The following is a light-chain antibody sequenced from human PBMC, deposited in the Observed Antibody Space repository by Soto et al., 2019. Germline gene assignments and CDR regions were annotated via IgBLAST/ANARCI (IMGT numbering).Light chain of an antibody. J-gene: IGLJ1*01. Sequence: QSALTQPRSVSGSPGQSVTISCTGTSSDVGGYNYVSWYQQHPDKAPKLIIYDVTKRPSGVPDRFSGSKSGTTASLTIAGLQAEDEVDYYCCSYAGSYTYVFVTGTNVTVL. V-gene: IGLV2-11*01. CDR2: DVT. CDR1: SSDVGGYNY. CDR3: CSYAGSYTYV.